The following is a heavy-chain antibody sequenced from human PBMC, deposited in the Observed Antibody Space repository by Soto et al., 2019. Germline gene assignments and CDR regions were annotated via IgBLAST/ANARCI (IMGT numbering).Heavy chain of an antibody. CDR2: LYDSGST. CDR1: GGSVSYGNYY. CDR3: ARNVKGLVWRYYYGMDF. J-gene: IGHJ6*02. D-gene: IGHD3-16*01. V-gene: IGHV4-61*01. Sequence: SSETLSLTCTVSGGSVSYGNYYWSWIRQPPGKGLEWLGYLYDSGSTDYNPSPKSRVTISVDTSKNQFSLKLTSVTAADTAVYYCARNVKGLVWRYYYGMDFWGQGTTVTVSS.